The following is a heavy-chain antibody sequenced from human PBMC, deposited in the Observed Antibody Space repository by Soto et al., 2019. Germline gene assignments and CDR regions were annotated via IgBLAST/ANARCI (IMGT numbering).Heavy chain of an antibody. D-gene: IGHD3-22*01. Sequence: GGSLRLSCAASGFTFSSYAMHWVRQAPGKGLEWVAVISYDGSNKYYADSVKGRFTISRDNSKNALYLQMNSLRAEDTAVYYCARDRASYGYYYGTLYYWGQGTLVTVSS. CDR2: ISYDGSNK. V-gene: IGHV3-30-3*01. CDR3: ARDRASYGYYYGTLYY. J-gene: IGHJ4*02. CDR1: GFTFSSYA.